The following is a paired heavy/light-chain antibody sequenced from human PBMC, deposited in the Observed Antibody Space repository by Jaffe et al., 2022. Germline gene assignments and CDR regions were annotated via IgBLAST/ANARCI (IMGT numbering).Light chain of an antibody. CDR3: NSRDSSGNHP. J-gene: IGLJ2*01. CDR1: SLRSYY. V-gene: IGLV3-19*01. CDR2: GKN. Sequence: SSELTQDPAVSVALGQTVRITCQGDSLRSYYASWYQQKPGQAPVLVIYGKNNRPSGIPDRFSGSSSGNTASLTITGAQAEDEADYYCNSRDSSGNHPFGGGTKLTVL.
Heavy chain of an antibody. CDR1: GGSISSGSYY. D-gene: IGHD3-22*01. CDR3: ARGIEGLYDSSGYVHRVDY. J-gene: IGHJ4*02. CDR2: IYTSGST. Sequence: QVQLQESGPGLVKPSQTLSLTCTVSGGSISSGSYYWSWIRQPAGKGLEWIGRIYTSGSTNYNPSLKSRVTISVDTSKNQFSLKLSSVTAADTAVYYCARGIEGLYDSSGYVHRVDYWGQGTLVTVSS. V-gene: IGHV4-61*02.